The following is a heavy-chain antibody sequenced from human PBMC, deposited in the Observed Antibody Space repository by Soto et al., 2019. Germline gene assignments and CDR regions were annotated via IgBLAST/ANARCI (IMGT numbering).Heavy chain of an antibody. CDR3: ARGQRFSDWFDP. CDR1: GGAISTYY. Sequence: PSETLSLTCTVSGGAISTYYWPWIRQPAGKGLEWIGRIYSSGSTKYNPALQSRGTMSLDTSHNQFSLRLTSVTAADTAVYYCARGQRFSDWFDPWGQGTIVTVSS. V-gene: IGHV4-4*07. D-gene: IGHD3-3*01. J-gene: IGHJ5*02. CDR2: IYSSGST.